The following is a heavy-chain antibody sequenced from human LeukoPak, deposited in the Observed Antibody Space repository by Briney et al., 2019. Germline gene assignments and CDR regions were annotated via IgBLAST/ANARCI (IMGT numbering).Heavy chain of an antibody. Sequence: GGSLRLSCAASGFTLSGYWMHWVRHAPGKGLVWVSRIKSDGSSTSYADSVKGRFTISRDNAKNTLYLQMNSLRAEDTDLYYCTRSDYFDYWGQGTLVTVS. CDR2: IKSDGSST. J-gene: IGHJ4*02. CDR3: TRSDYFDY. CDR1: GFTLSGYW. V-gene: IGHV3-74*01.